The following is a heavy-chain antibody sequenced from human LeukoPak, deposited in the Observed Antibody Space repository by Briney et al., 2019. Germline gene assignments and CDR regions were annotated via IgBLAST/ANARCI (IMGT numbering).Heavy chain of an antibody. CDR1: GGSISSYY. CDR3: ARTTTGSEGYYYYYMDV. CDR2: IYTSGST. Sequence: SETLSLTCTVSGGSISSYYWSWIRQPAGKGLEWIGRIYTSGSTNYNPSLKSRVTMSVDTSKNQFSLKLSSVTAADTAVYYCARTTTGSEGYYYYYMDVWGKGTTVTVSS. V-gene: IGHV4-4*07. D-gene: IGHD4-11*01. J-gene: IGHJ6*03.